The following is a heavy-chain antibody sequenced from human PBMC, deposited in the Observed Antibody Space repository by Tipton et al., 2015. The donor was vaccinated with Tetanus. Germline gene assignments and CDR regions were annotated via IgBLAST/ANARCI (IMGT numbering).Heavy chain of an antibody. Sequence: GSLRLSCAASGFTFSDYYMSWIRQAPGKGLEWVSYISSSGSSIYYADSVKGRFTISRDNAKNSLYLQMNSLRAEDTAVYYCAREYSSGWSVFDYWGQGTLVTVSS. D-gene: IGHD6-19*01. CDR1: GFTFSDYY. J-gene: IGHJ4*02. CDR3: AREYSSGWSVFDY. CDR2: ISSSGSSI. V-gene: IGHV3-11*01.